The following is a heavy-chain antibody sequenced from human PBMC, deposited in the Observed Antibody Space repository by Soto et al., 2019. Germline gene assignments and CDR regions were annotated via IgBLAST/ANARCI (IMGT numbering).Heavy chain of an antibody. D-gene: IGHD5-18*01. CDR3: ARDGIQLGYYYGMDV. V-gene: IGHV4-4*02. CDR2: IYHSGST. Sequence: SETLSLTCAVSGGSISSSNWWSWVRQPPGKGLEWIGEIYHSGSTNYNPSLKSRVTISVDKSKNQFSLKLSSVTAADTAVYYCARDGIQLGYYYGMDVWGQGTTVTVS. J-gene: IGHJ6*02. CDR1: GGSISSSNW.